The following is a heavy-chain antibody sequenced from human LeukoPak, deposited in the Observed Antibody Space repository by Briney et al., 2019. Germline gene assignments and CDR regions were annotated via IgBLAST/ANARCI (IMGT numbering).Heavy chain of an antibody. D-gene: IGHD1-14*01. J-gene: IGHJ1*01. CDR2: IVVGSGNT. CDR1: GFTFTSSA. Sequence: SVKVSFKASGFTFTSSAVQWVRQARGQRLEWIGWIVVGSGNTNYAQKFQERVTITRDMSTSTAYMELSSLRSEDTAVYYCAADITSSNFQHWGQGTLVTVSS. V-gene: IGHV1-58*01. CDR3: AADITSSNFQH.